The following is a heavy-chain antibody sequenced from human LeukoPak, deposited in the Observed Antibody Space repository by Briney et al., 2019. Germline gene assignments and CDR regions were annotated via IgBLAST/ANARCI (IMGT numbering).Heavy chain of an antibody. Sequence: GRSLRLSCAASGFTFSSYAMHWVRQAPGKGLVWVSRINGDGSGAIYADSVKGRFTVSRDNAKNTLYLQMNSLRAEDAAVYYCARDGSLPDYWGQGTLVTVSS. J-gene: IGHJ4*02. D-gene: IGHD2-15*01. CDR3: ARDGSLPDY. CDR2: INGDGSGA. CDR1: GFTFSSYA. V-gene: IGHV3-74*01.